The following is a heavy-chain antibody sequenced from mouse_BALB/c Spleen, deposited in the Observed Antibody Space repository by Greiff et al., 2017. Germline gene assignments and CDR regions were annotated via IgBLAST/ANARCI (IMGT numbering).Heavy chain of an antibody. J-gene: IGHJ3*01. V-gene: IGHV2-6-4*01. D-gene: IGHD2-3*01. Sequence: VKLMESGPGLVAPSQSLTITCTVSGFSLPRYSVYWVRQPPGKGLEWLGMRWGGGSTDYNSALKSRRSISKNNYKNQVFLKMNSLQTDDTAMYYCARNYLYEGYSCFAYWGQGTLVTVSA. CDR1: GFSLPRYS. CDR3: ARNYLYEGYSCFAY. CDR2: RWGGGST.